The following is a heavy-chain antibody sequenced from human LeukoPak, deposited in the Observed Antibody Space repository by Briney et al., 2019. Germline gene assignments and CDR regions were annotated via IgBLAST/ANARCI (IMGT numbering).Heavy chain of an antibody. D-gene: IGHD3-22*01. CDR1: GFTVSSNY. CDR3: ATRGHYDSSGYFDY. Sequence: SGGSLRLSCAASGFTVSSNYMSWVCQAPGKGLEWVSVIYSGGSTYYADSVKGRFTISRHNSKNTLYLQMNSLRAEDTAVYYCATRGHYDSSGYFDYWGQGTLVTVSS. CDR2: IYSGGST. J-gene: IGHJ4*02. V-gene: IGHV3-53*04.